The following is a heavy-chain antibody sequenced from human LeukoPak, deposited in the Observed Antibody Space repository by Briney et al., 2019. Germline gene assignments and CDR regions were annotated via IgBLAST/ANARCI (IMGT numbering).Heavy chain of an antibody. J-gene: IGHJ4*02. V-gene: IGHV3-23*01. Sequence: PGESLRLSCAASGFTFSTFAMSWVRQAPGKGLEWVSTIGNSAGYTYYADSVKGRFTISRDNSKNTLYLQMNSLRAGDTAVYYCAKDGGWELKGYCLDYWGQGILVTVSS. CDR1: GFTFSTFA. CDR2: IGNSAGYT. CDR3: AKDGGWELKGYCLDY. D-gene: IGHD1-26*01.